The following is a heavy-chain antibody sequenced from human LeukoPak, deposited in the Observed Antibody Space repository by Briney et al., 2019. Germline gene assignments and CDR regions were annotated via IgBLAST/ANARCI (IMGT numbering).Heavy chain of an antibody. CDR3: ARTLSARDWFDP. D-gene: IGHD3-3*02. CDR1: GGSIDTTIYF. J-gene: IGHJ5*02. Sequence: KPSETLSLTCSVSGGSIDTTIYFWGWIRQPPGKGLEWIGNIYYNGDTYYNPSLESRVTLSMDTSKNHFSLRLSSVTAADTAVYYCARTLSARDWFDPWGQGTLVTVSS. V-gene: IGHV4-39*02. CDR2: IYYNGDT.